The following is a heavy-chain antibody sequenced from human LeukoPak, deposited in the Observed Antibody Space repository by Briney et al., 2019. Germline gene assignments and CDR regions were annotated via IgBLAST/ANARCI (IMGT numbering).Heavy chain of an antibody. D-gene: IGHD1-26*01. J-gene: IGHJ3*02. CDR1: GFTFSTYG. V-gene: IGHV3-30*02. CDR2: IRQDGSNK. CDR3: ANDILIVGADAFDI. Sequence: PRRSLRLSCGAAGFTFSTYGMHWVRQAPSKGREWVAFIRQDGSNKYYADSVKGRFTISRDNSKKTTYLEMNSLISEDTSVYYCANDILIVGADAFDIWGEGTMVTVSS.